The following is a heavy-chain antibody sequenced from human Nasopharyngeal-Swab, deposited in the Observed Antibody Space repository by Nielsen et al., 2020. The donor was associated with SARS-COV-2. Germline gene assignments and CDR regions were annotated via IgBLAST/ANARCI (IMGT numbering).Heavy chain of an antibody. CDR2: INSDGSST. CDR3: ARYFPRPLDFWNHLSVSHLLYYYGMDV. D-gene: IGHD3-3*01. V-gene: IGHV3-74*01. Sequence: GGSLSLSCAASGFTFSSYWMHWVRQAPGKGLVWVSRINSDGSSTSYADSVRGRFTISGDNAKNTLYLQMNSLRAEDTAVYYCARYFPRPLDFWNHLSVSHLLYYYGMDVWGQGTTVTVSS. CDR1: GFTFSSYW. J-gene: IGHJ6*02.